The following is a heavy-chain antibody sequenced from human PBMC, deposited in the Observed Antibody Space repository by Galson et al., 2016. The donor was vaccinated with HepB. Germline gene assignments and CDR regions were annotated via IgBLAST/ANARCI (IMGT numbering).Heavy chain of an antibody. J-gene: IGHJ3*02. D-gene: IGHD3-22*01. CDR3: AKDSGAYYYDSSGYRRNAFDI. V-gene: IGHV3-21*04. CDR1: GFTFSTYS. Sequence: SLRLSCAGSGFTFSTYSMNWVRQAPGEGLEWVSSITSRSNYIHYADSVKGRFTISRDNAKKSLYLQMNSLRAGDTALYYCAKDSGAYYYDSSGYRRNAFDIWGQGTMVAVSS. CDR2: ITSRSNYI.